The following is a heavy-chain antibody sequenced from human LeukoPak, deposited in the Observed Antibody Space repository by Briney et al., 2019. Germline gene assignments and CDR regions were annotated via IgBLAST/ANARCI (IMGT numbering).Heavy chain of an antibody. J-gene: IGHJ4*02. Sequence: GGSLRLSCAASGFTFSSYAMSWVRQAPGKGLEWVSVISGSGDSTYYADSVKGRFTISRDNSRNTLYLQMNSLRAGDTAVYYCAKSFRSTSLDYWGQGTLVTVSS. CDR2: ISGSGDST. D-gene: IGHD2-2*01. CDR3: AKSFRSTSLDY. CDR1: GFTFSSYA. V-gene: IGHV3-23*01.